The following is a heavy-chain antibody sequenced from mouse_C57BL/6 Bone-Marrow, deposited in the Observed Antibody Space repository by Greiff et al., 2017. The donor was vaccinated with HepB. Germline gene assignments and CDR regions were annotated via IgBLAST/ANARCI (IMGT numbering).Heavy chain of an antibody. V-gene: IGHV5-15*01. CDR2: ISNLAYSI. CDR3: ARYAMDY. Sequence: EVMLVESGGGLVQPGGSLKLSCAASGFTFSDYGMAWVRQAPRKGPVWVAFISNLAYSIYYADTVTGRFTISSENAKNTLYLEMSSLRSEDTAMYSCARYAMDYWAHGTSVTVSS. CDR1: GFTFSDYG. J-gene: IGHJ4*01.